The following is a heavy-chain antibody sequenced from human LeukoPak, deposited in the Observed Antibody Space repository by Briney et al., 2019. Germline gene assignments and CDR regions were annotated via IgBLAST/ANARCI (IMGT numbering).Heavy chain of an antibody. V-gene: IGHV3-23*01. Sequence: GGSLRLSCAASGFTFGSYAMSWVRQAPGKGLEWVSGISGSGGSTYYADSVKGRFTISRDNSKNTLYLQMNSLRAEDTAVYYCARDPSSLRDSFDYWGQGTLVTVSS. J-gene: IGHJ4*02. CDR3: ARDPSSLRDSFDY. CDR2: ISGSGGST. CDR1: GFTFGSYA.